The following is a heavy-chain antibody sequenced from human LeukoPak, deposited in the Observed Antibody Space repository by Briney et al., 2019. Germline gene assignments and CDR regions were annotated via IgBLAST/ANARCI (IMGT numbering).Heavy chain of an antibody. V-gene: IGHV3-30-3*01. CDR1: GFTLNTYT. CDR2: IEQNESNK. D-gene: IGHD5/OR15-5a*01. Sequence: GGSLRLSCAASGFTLNTYTMHWVRQAPGKGLEWVAVIEQNESNKYYADSVRGRFTISRDNSKNTLYLQMSSLTAEDTAVYFCVRQSEGLDYWGQGTLVTVSS. CDR3: VRQSEGLDY. J-gene: IGHJ4*02.